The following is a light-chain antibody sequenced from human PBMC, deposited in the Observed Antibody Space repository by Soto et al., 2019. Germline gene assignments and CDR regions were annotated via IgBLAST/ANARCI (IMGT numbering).Light chain of an antibody. CDR2: VAS. Sequence: ETVLTQSPGTLSLSPGERATLSCRASQSVDSNYLAWYQQKPGQPPRLLIYVASRRAAGRPDRVSGSVSGADFTLTISRLEPEDFAHDYCQYYGKSPGTFRHGTKVEIK. CDR3: QYYGKSPGT. CDR1: QSVDSNY. J-gene: IGKJ1*01. V-gene: IGKV3-20*01.